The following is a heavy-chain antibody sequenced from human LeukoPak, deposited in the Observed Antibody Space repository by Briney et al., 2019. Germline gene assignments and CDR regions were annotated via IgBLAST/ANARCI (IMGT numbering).Heavy chain of an antibody. J-gene: IGHJ4*02. CDR1: GLTFSDYY. CDR2: ISSSGSSL. D-gene: IGHD6-13*01. CDR3: ARRPYSISWYYFDY. V-gene: IGHV3-11*04. Sequence: GGSLRLSCAASGLTFSDYYMSWIRQTPGKGLEWVSYISSSGSSLQYADSVKGRFTISRDNAKNSLYLQTNSLRAEDTAVYYCARRPYSISWYYFDYWGQGTLVTVSS.